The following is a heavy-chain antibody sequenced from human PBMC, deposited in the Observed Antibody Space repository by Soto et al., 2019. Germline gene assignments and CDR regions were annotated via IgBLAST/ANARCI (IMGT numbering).Heavy chain of an antibody. CDR3: ARKCSSTSQHHDGTYYYYMDV. Sequence: SETLSLTCAVYGGSFSGYYWSWIRQPPGKGLEWIGEVNHSGSTNYNPSLKSRVTISVDTSKNQFSLKLSSVTAADTAVYYCARKCSSTSQHHDGTYYYYMDVWGKGTTVTAP. J-gene: IGHJ6*03. D-gene: IGHD2-2*01. CDR1: GGSFSGYY. CDR2: VNHSGST. V-gene: IGHV4-34*01.